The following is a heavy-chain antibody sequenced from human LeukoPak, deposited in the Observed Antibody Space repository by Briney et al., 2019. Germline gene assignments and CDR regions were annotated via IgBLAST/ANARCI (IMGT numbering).Heavy chain of an antibody. D-gene: IGHD1-26*01. J-gene: IGHJ4*02. CDR2: ISHSGTT. CDR1: GESFSDYH. Sequence: SETLSLTCAVYGESFSDYHWSWIRQSPGKGLELIGEISHSGTTNYNASLKSRVTISVDTSKNQFSLKMRSVTAADTAIYFCARRPPNSGGNDGPSGLDYWSQGTLVTVSS. CDR3: ARRPPNSGGNDGPSGLDY. V-gene: IGHV4-34*01.